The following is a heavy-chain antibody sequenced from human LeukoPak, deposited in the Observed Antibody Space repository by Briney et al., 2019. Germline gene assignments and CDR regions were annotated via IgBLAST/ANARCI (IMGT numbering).Heavy chain of an antibody. CDR3: ARVSVSGYEEIDY. Sequence: PSETLSLTCTVSGGSISSGSYYWSWIRQPAGTGLEWIGRIYTSGSTNYNPSLKSRVTISVDTSKNQFSLKLSSVTAADTAVYYCARVSVSGYEEIDYWGQGTLVTVSS. J-gene: IGHJ4*02. CDR2: IYTSGST. D-gene: IGHD5-12*01. CDR1: GGSISSGSYY. V-gene: IGHV4-61*02.